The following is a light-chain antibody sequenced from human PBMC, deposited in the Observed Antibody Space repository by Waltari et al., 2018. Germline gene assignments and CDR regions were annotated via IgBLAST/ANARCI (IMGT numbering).Light chain of an antibody. CDR1: QSVSSN. J-gene: IGKJ3*01. CDR2: GAS. Sequence: EIVMTQSPATLSVSPGESATLSCRASQSVSSNLAWYQQKPGQAPRLLIYGASTRATGIPARFSGSGSGTEFTLTISSMQSEDFAVYYCQQYNNWPPRVTFGPGTKVDIK. V-gene: IGKV3-15*01. CDR3: QQYNNWPPRVT.